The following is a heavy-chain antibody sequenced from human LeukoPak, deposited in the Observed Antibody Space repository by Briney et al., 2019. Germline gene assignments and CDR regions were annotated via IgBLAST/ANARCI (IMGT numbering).Heavy chain of an antibody. CDR1: GFTFSSHG. Sequence: PGGSLRLSCAASGFTFSSHGMHWVRQAPGKGLEWVAVISYDGSNKYYADSVKGRFTISRDNSKNTLYLQMNSLKAEDTAVYYCAKGRDYYDSSGYYSLDYWGQGTLVTVSS. D-gene: IGHD3-22*01. CDR3: AKGRDYYDSSGYYSLDY. CDR2: ISYDGSNK. V-gene: IGHV3-30*18. J-gene: IGHJ4*02.